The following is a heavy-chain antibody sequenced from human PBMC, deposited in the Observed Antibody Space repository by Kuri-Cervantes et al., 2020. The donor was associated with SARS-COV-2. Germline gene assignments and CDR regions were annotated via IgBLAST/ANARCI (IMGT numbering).Heavy chain of an antibody. V-gene: IGHV3-73*01. CDR1: GFTFSNAW. CDR2: VRGKANYYAT. Sequence: GGSLRLSCAASGFTFSNAWMSWVRQASGKGLEWVGRVRGKANYYATAYAASVKGRFTTSRDDLKNMAYLQMNSLRTEDTAVYYCTTLIDYWGQGALVTVSS. CDR3: TTLIDY. J-gene: IGHJ4*02.